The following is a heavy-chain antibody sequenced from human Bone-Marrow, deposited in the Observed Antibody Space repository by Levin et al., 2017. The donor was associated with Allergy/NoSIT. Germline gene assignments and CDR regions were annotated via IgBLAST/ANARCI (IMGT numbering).Heavy chain of an antibody. J-gene: IGHJ4*02. CDR1: GFTFSKYW. CDR3: ASEWSGWATFDY. CDR2: ASDDGSNR. D-gene: IGHD3-3*01. V-gene: IGHV3-74*01. Sequence: ASVKVSCAASGFTFSKYWMHWVRQAPGKGLEWVARASDDGSNRGYVDSVKGRFTISRDNAKNTVFLQMSSLRAEDTAVYYCASEWSGWATFDYWGQGALVTVSS.